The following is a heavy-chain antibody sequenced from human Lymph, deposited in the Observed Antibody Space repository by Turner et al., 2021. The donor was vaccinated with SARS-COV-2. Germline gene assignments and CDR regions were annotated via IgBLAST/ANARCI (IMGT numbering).Heavy chain of an antibody. Sequence: QVQLVQSGAEVKKPGASVKVSCKAPGYTFTSYDINWVQQATGQGLEWMGWMNPNSGNTGYAQKFQGRVTITRNTSISTAYMGLSSLRSEDTAVYYCARGRYSGGGMDVWGQGTTVTVSS. J-gene: IGHJ6*02. D-gene: IGHD1-26*01. CDR3: ARGRYSGGGMDV. V-gene: IGHV1-8*02. CDR1: GYTFTSYD. CDR2: MNPNSGNT.